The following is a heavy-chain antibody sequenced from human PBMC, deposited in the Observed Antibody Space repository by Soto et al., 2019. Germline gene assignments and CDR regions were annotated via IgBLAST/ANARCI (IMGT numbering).Heavy chain of an antibody. V-gene: IGHV3-23*01. D-gene: IGHD1-26*01. Sequence: GGSLRLSCAASGFTFSSYAMSWVRQAPGKGLEWVSAISGSGGSTYYADSVKGRFTISRDNSKNTLYLQMNSLRAEDTAVYYCASRSSILLYFDYWGQGTLVTVSS. J-gene: IGHJ4*02. CDR1: GFTFSSYA. CDR3: ASRSSILLYFDY. CDR2: ISGSGGST.